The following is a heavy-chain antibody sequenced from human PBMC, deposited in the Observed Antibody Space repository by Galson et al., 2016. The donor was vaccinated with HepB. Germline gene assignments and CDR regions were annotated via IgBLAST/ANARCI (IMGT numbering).Heavy chain of an antibody. CDR1: GFTFSSYV. J-gene: IGHJ6*02. V-gene: IGHV3-23*01. Sequence: SLRLSCAASGFTFSSYVMIWVRQAPGKGLEWVSRITGYGDSTSCAESVKGRFTITRDHSKSTLYLQMNDLRVEDTAIYYSATGSGQFLSSSPDVWGRGTSVIVSS. CDR2: ITGYGDST. CDR3: ATGSGQFLSSSPDV. D-gene: IGHD6-6*01.